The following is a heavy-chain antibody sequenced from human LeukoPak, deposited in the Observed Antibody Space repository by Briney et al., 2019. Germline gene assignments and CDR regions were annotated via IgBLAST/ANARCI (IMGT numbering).Heavy chain of an antibody. Sequence: GRSLRLSCAASGFTFSSYGMHWVRQAPGKGLEWVAVISYDGSNKYYADSVKGRFTISRDNSKNTLYLQMNSLRAEDTAVYYCAKDRDWSVNQLLLSWGQGTLVTVSS. J-gene: IGHJ4*02. CDR2: ISYDGSNK. CDR3: AKDRDWSVNQLLLS. V-gene: IGHV3-30*18. CDR1: GFTFSSYG. D-gene: IGHD2-2*01.